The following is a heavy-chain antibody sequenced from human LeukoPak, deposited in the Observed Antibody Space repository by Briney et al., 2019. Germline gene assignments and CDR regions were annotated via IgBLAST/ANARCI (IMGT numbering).Heavy chain of an antibody. J-gene: IGHJ4*02. D-gene: IGHD6-19*01. V-gene: IGHV1-2*06. CDR2: SNPNSGVT. CDR3: AITVEFDY. Sequence: ASLKVSCKASGYTFTGYYMDWTTQAPGQGLQWMGRSNPNSGVTNYAQKFQGRVTMTRDTSMSPACMELSRLRSVSTPESHCAITVEFDYWGQGTLVTVSS. CDR1: GYTFTGYY.